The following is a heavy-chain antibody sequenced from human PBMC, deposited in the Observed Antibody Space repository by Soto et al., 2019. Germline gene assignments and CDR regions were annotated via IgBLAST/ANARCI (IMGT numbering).Heavy chain of an antibody. J-gene: IGHJ4*02. V-gene: IGHV1-69*06. CDR1: GGTSTRYA. CDR2: IVPMFGTS. CDR3: NRGSEYDFWSGYL. Sequence: QERLVQSGAEVRKPGSSVKVSCKVTGGTSTRYAINWVRQAPGQGLEWMGGIVPMFGTSKYAQKFQGRVTITADTSTNVAYMELRSLRSEDTAVYYCNRGSEYDFWSGYLWGQGTLVSVSS. D-gene: IGHD3-3*01.